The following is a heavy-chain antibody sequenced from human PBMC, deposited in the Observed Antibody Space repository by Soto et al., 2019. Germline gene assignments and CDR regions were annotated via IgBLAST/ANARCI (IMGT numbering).Heavy chain of an antibody. CDR2: IFFSGNT. V-gene: IGHV4-31*03. D-gene: IGHD4-4*01. CDR3: ARKHSLDYIRWGLDP. Sequence: SETLSPTCTVSGGSILNGGHYWTWIRQHPGKGLEWIGRIFFSGNTHYNPALKSRLTFSLDTAKNQFSLKLTGLTSDDTATYYCARKHSLDYIRWGLDPWGQGTLVTVSS. J-gene: IGHJ5*02. CDR1: GGSILNGGHY.